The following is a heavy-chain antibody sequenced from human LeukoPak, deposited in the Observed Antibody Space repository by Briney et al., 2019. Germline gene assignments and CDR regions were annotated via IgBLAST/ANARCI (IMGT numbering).Heavy chain of an antibody. CDR3: AGTYYYDSSGYWDAFDI. D-gene: IGHD3-22*01. V-gene: IGHV4-34*01. CDR1: GGSFSGYY. Sequence: PSETLSLTCAVYGGSFSGYYWSWIRQPPGKGLEWIGEINHSGSTNYNPSLKSRVTISVDTSKNQFSLKLSSVTAADTAVYYCAGTYYYDSSGYWDAFDIWGQGTMVTVSS. J-gene: IGHJ3*02. CDR2: INHSGST.